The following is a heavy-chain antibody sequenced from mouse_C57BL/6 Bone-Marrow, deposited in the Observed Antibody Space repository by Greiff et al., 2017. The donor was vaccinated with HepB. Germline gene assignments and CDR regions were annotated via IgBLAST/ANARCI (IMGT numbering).Heavy chain of an antibody. CDR3: ARGRYYGHY. Sequence: QVHVKQSGAELARPGASVKLSCKASGYTFTSYGISWVKQRTGQGLEWIGEIYPRSGNTYYNEKFKGKATLTADKSSSTAYMELRNLTSEDSAVYFCARGRYYGHYWGQGTTLTVSS. V-gene: IGHV1-81*01. J-gene: IGHJ2*01. CDR1: GYTFTSYG. D-gene: IGHD1-2*01. CDR2: IYPRSGNT.